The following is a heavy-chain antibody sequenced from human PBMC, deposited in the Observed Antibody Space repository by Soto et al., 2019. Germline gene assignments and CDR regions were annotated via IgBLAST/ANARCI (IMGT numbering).Heavy chain of an antibody. J-gene: IGHJ4*02. Sequence: QVQLVQSGAEVKKPGSSVKVFCKASGGTFSSYAISWVRQAPGQGLEWMGGIIPIFGTANYAQKFQGRVTITADESTSTAYMELSSLRSEDTAVYYCARERDYDSSGYPLYYFDYWGQGTLVTVSS. V-gene: IGHV1-69*01. CDR2: IIPIFGTA. CDR1: GGTFSSYA. D-gene: IGHD3-22*01. CDR3: ARERDYDSSGYPLYYFDY.